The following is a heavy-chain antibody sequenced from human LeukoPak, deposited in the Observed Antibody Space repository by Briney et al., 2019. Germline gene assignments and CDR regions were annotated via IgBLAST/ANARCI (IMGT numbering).Heavy chain of an antibody. CDR2: FYNSGIT. D-gene: IGHD1-14*01. J-gene: IGHJ5*02. Sequence: PSETLSLTCTLSGRSISSRSYYWAWIPKPAGKGLQWFGPFYNSGITYFNPTPKSRVPMPMESSKIQFSLKVTSVTAADTAVYYCARRSMTGWFDPWGQGTLVTVSS. CDR1: GRSISSRSYY. CDR3: ARRSMTGWFDP. V-gene: IGHV4-39*01.